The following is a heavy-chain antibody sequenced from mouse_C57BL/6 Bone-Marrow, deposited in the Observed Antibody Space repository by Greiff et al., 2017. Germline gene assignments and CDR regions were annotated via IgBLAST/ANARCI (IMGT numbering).Heavy chain of an antibody. CDR1: GFSLTSYA. CDR2: IWTGGGT. V-gene: IGHV2-9-1*01. J-gene: IGHJ4*01. D-gene: IGHD1-1*01. CDR3: ARRGDISTVVAAGNCAVDY. Sequence: VQGVESGPGLVAPSQSLSLTCTVSGFSLTSYAISWVRQPPGKGLEWLGVIWTGGGTNYNSAIKSRLCISKYNYKSLVFLKMSRLQTDDTARYYCARRGDISTVVAAGNCAVDYWGQGTSVTVSS.